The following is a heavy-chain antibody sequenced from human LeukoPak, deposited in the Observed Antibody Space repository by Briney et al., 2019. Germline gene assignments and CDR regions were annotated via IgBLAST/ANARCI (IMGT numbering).Heavy chain of an antibody. CDR3: ARPGTTGTDYFDN. J-gene: IGHJ4*02. Sequence: GESLKISCKGSGYRFTNYWIGWVRQMPGKGLEWMGIIYPGDSDTRYSPSFQGQVTISADKSITTAYLQWSSLKASDTAMYYCARPGTTGTDYFDNWGQGTLVTVSS. V-gene: IGHV5-51*01. D-gene: IGHD1-1*01. CDR2: IYPGDSDT. CDR1: GYRFTNYW.